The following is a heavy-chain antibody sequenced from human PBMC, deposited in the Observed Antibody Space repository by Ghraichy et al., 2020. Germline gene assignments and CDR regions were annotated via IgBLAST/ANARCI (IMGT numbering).Heavy chain of an antibody. D-gene: IGHD3-22*01. J-gene: IGHJ4*02. CDR2: LSDSGGST. V-gene: IGHV3-23*01. CDR3: ARGPAGVLVQ. Sequence: GGSLRLSCAAFGFTFSNHAMTWLRQAPGKGLEWVSGLSDSGGSTYYADSVKGRFTISRDKSKSTLYLQMESLKDEDTGVYFCARGPAGVLVQWGQGSPVTVSS. CDR1: GFTFSNHA.